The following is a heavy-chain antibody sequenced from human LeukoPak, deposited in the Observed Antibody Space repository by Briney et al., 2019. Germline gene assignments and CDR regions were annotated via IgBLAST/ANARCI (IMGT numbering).Heavy chain of an antibody. Sequence: PSETLSLTCAVYGGSFSGYYWSWIRQHPGKGLEWIGYIYYSGSTYYNPSLKSRVTISVDTSKNQFSLKLSSVTAADTAVYYCASVICGGSCYSKWFDPWGQGTLVTVSS. D-gene: IGHD2-15*01. CDR2: IYYSGST. J-gene: IGHJ5*02. CDR1: GGSFSGYY. CDR3: ASVICGGSCYSKWFDP. V-gene: IGHV4-31*11.